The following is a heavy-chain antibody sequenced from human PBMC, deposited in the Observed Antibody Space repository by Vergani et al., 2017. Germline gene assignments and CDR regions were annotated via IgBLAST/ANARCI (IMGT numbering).Heavy chain of an antibody. Sequence: EVQLVESGGGLVQPGGSLRLSCAASGFTFSSYSMNWVRQAPGKGLEWVSYISSSSSTIYYADSVKGRFTISRDNAKNSLYLQMNSLRAEDTAVYYCARDGLDCSGGSCSDYGTGVDYWGQGTLVTVSS. D-gene: IGHD2-15*01. J-gene: IGHJ4*02. CDR1: GFTFSSYS. CDR2: ISSSSSTI. V-gene: IGHV3-48*01. CDR3: ARDGLDCSGGSCSDYGTGVDY.